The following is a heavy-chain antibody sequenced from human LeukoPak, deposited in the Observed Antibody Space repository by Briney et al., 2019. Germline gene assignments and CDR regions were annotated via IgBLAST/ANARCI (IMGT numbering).Heavy chain of an antibody. V-gene: IGHV4-4*07. Sequence: PSGTLCLTCTVSGGSICGYYWSWIREPAGKGLERMGRIYTSGSTNYNPSLKSRVTMSVDTSKNQFSLKLSSVTSADTAVYYCGRGADTAMGWFDPWGQGTLVTVSS. J-gene: IGHJ5*02. CDR3: GRGADTAMGWFDP. CDR1: GGSICGYY. CDR2: IYTSGST. D-gene: IGHD5-18*01.